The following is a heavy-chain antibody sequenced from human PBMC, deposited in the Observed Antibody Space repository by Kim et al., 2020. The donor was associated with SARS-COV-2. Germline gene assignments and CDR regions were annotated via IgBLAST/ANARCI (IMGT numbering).Heavy chain of an antibody. Sequence: ASVKVSCKVSGHTLSDLSMHWVRQALGKGLEWMGGFDPEDGQKIYAQKFQGRVTMTEDTSTDTAYLEVSSLKSDDTAIYYCATRVPRYDPLTRYYNPFSTRTTPDWYLDLWGRGTLVTVSS. CDR3: ATRVPRYDPLTRYYNPFSTRTTPDWYLDL. V-gene: IGHV1-24*01. J-gene: IGHJ2*01. CDR2: FDPEDGQK. D-gene: IGHD3-9*01. CDR1: GHTLSDLS.